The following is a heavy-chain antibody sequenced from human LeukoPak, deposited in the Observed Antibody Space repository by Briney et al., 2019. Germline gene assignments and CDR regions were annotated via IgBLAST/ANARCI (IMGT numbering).Heavy chain of an antibody. Sequence: SETLSLTCTVSGGSISDYYWSWIRQPAGKGLEWLGRIYTSGSTKYNPSLESRVTMSVDTSKNQFSLKLSFVTAADTAAYYCARLGSGYDYFDYWGQGTLVTVSS. CDR1: GGSISDYY. J-gene: IGHJ4*02. CDR3: ARLGSGYDYFDY. CDR2: IYTSGST. D-gene: IGHD3-22*01. V-gene: IGHV4-4*07.